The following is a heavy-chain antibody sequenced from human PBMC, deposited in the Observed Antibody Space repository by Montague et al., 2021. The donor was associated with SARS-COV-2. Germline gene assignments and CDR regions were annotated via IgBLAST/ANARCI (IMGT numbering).Heavy chain of an antibody. J-gene: IGHJ4*02. V-gene: IGHV3-7*01. CDR2: INQDETAK. D-gene: IGHD1-7*01. CDR1: GFTSGDYQ. Sequence: SLRLSCAASGFTSGDYQMTWVRQAPGKGLQWVAHINQDETAKTYVDSVKGRFTISRDNAKNSLILQMNSLKDEGTAVYYCARSPRGSGTGWLDYWGQGTLVTVSS. CDR3: ARSPRGSGTGWLDY.